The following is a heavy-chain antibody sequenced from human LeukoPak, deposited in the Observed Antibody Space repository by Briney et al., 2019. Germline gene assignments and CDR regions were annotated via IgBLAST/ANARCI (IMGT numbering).Heavy chain of an antibody. CDR2: LTGGSDYI. D-gene: IGHD5-12*01. CDR3: ATSGYDYDFDY. Sequence: GGSLRLSCAASGFTFSDYSMNWVRQAPGKGLEWVSSLTGGSDYIYYADSVKGRFTISRDNSKNTLYLQMNSLRAEDTAVYYCATSGYDYDFDYWGQGTLVTVSS. CDR1: GFTFSDYS. V-gene: IGHV3-21*04. J-gene: IGHJ4*02.